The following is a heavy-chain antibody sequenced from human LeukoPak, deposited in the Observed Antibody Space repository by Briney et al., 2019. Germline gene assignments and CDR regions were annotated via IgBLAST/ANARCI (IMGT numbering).Heavy chain of an antibody. J-gene: IGHJ4*02. V-gene: IGHV3-48*02. CDR3: ARESQNAEDFDY. Sequence: GGSLRLSCAASGFTFSTYSMNWVRQAPGKGLEWVSYISSISSTIYYADSVKGRFTVSRDNAKNSLYLQMNSLRDEDTAVYYCARESQNAEDFDYWGQGTLVTVSS. CDR2: ISSISSTI. CDR1: GFTFSTYS.